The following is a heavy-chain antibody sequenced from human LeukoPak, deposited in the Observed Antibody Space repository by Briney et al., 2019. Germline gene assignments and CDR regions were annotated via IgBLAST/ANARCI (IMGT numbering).Heavy chain of an antibody. CDR3: ARALVVAAAGYYYYYGMDV. V-gene: IGHV3-21*01. Sequence: GRSLRLSCAASGFTFSSYSMNWVRQAPGKGLEWVSSISSSSSYIYYADSVKGRFTISRDNAKNSLYLQMNSLRAEDTAVYYCARALVVAAAGYYYYYGMDVWGQGTTVTVSS. CDR1: GFTFSSYS. J-gene: IGHJ6*02. D-gene: IGHD6-13*01. CDR2: ISSSSSYI.